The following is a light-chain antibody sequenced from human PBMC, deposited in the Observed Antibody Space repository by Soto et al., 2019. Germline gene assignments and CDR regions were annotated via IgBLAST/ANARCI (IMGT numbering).Light chain of an antibody. CDR3: TYYSFSDIFYE. J-gene: IGLJ1*01. Sequence: QSVLTQPPSVSAAPGQKVTISCPGSSSNIGGNSVSWYQHHPGKAHILLIYQVTNRPSPVSNRFSGSKSANTASLTISGFQADDEADYCCTYYSFSDIFYEVGTGT. CDR1: SSNIGGNS. V-gene: IGLV2-14*01. CDR2: QVT.